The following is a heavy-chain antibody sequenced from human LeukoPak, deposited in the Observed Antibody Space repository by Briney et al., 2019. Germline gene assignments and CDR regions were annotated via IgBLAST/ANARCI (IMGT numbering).Heavy chain of an antibody. CDR2: IYYSVGT. D-gene: IGHD4-11*01. V-gene: IGHV4-59*01. Sequence: PSETLSLTCFVSGGSISSYYWSWIRQPPGKGLEWIGYIYYSVGTNYNPPLTSRVTISLATSKSQFSLKLTSVTAADTVVYYCARAPIPYDRSRTDYRFDPWGQGTLVTVAS. CDR3: ARAPIPYDRSRTDYRFDP. J-gene: IGHJ5*02. CDR1: GGSISSYY.